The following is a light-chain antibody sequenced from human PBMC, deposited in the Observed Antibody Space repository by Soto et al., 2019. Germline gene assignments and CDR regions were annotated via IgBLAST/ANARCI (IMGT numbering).Light chain of an antibody. CDR3: QQYNVYPLT. V-gene: IGKV1-5*03. CDR2: KAS. Sequence: DIQITQSPSTLSASVGDRVTITFRASQSISTWLAWYQQEPGKAPKLLIHKASSLQSGVPSRFSGSGSGTDFSLTISSLQPEDFATYYCQQYNVYPLTFGGGTKVDIK. J-gene: IGKJ4*01. CDR1: QSISTW.